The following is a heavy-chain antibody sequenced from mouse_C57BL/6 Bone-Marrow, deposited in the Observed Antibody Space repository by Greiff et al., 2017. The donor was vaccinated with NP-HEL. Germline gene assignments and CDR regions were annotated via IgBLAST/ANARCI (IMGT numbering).Heavy chain of an antibody. Sequence: VQLKESGPVLVKPGASVKMSCKASGYTFTDYYMNWVKQSHGKSLEWIGVINPYNGGTSYNQKFKGKATLTVDKSSSTAYMELNSLTSEDSAVYYCARWADGYFVWYFDVWGTGTTVTVSS. D-gene: IGHD2-3*01. CDR2: INPYNGGT. V-gene: IGHV1-19*01. J-gene: IGHJ1*03. CDR3: ARWADGYFVWYFDV. CDR1: GYTFTDYY.